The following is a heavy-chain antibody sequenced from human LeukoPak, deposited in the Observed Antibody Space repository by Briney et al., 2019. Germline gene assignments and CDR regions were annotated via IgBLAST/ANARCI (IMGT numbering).Heavy chain of an antibody. D-gene: IGHD3-10*01. CDR3: ARVSYGSGSYLDY. V-gene: IGHV3-53*01. J-gene: IGHJ4*02. CDR2: IYSGGST. Sequence: GGSLRLSCAASGFTVSSNYMSWVRQAPGKGLEWVSVIYSGGSTYYADSVKGQFTISRDNSKNTLYLQMNSLRAEDTAVYYCARVSYGSGSYLDYWGQGTLVTVSS. CDR1: GFTVSSNY.